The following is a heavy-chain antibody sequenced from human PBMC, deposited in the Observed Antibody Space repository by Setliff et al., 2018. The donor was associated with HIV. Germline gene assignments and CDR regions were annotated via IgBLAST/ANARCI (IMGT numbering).Heavy chain of an antibody. CDR3: ARGHIVVVTAVDYYFYGMDV. D-gene: IGHD2-21*02. J-gene: IGHJ6*02. Sequence: ASETLSLTCAVSGYSINSGYYWGWIRQPPGKGLEWIGSIYHSGSIYYNPSLKSRVTISVDTSKNQFSLKVSSVTVADTAVYYCARGHIVVVTAVDYYFYGMDVWGQGTTVTVSS. CDR1: GYSINSGYY. V-gene: IGHV4-38-2*01. CDR2: IYHSGSI.